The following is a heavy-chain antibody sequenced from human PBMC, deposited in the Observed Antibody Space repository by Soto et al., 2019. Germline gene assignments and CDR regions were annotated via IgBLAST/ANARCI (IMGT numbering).Heavy chain of an antibody. V-gene: IGHV3-33*01. Sequence: QVQLVESGGGVVQPGRSQRLSCAASGFTFSSYGMHWVRQAPGKGLEWVAVIRYDGTNKYYAESVKGRFTISRDNSKNTLYLQMSSLRLDDTAVYYCARGIIAGPGRDYFDYWGQGTLVTVSS. CDR2: IRYDGTNK. CDR3: ARGIIAGPGRDYFDY. D-gene: IGHD6-13*01. J-gene: IGHJ4*02. CDR1: GFTFSSYG.